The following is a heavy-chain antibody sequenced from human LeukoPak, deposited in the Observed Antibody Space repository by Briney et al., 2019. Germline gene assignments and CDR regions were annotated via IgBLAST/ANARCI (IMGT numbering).Heavy chain of an antibody. CDR1: GGSFSGYY. J-gene: IGHJ4*02. V-gene: IGHV4-34*01. CDR2: INHSGST. Sequence: SETLSLTCAVYGGSFSGYYWSWIRQPPGKGLEWIGEINHSGSTNYNPSLKSRVTISVDTSKNQFSLKLSSVTAADTAVYYCARVIDRYYYDSSGYYYFDYWGQGTLVTVSS. CDR3: ARVIDRYYYDSSGYYYFDY. D-gene: IGHD3-22*01.